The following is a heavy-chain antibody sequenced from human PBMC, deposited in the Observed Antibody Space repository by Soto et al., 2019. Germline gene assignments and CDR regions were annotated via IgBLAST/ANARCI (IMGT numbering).Heavy chain of an antibody. Sequence: SETLSLTCTVSGGSISSSSYYWGWIRQPPGKGLEWIGSIYYSGSTYYNPSLKSRVTISVDTSKNQFSLKLSSVTAADTAVYYCARSSLGDYDYWGQGTLVTVSS. CDR1: GGSISSSSYY. J-gene: IGHJ4*02. V-gene: IGHV4-39*01. D-gene: IGHD4-17*01. CDR2: IYYSGST. CDR3: ARSSLGDYDY.